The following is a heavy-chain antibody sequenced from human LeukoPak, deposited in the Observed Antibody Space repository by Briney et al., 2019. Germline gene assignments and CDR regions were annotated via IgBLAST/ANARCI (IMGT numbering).Heavy chain of an antibody. V-gene: IGHV3-23*01. Sequence: GGSLRLSCAASGFTFSSYAMSWVRQAPREGLEWVSAISGSGGSTYYADSVKGRFTISRDNSKNTLYLQMNSLRAEDTAVYYCAKVTGGWTFDYWGQGTLVTVSS. D-gene: IGHD1-14*01. CDR2: ISGSGGST. J-gene: IGHJ4*02. CDR1: GFTFSSYA. CDR3: AKVTGGWTFDY.